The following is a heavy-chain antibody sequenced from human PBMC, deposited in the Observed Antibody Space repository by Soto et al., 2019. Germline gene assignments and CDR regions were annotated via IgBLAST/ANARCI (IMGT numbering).Heavy chain of an antibody. V-gene: IGHV3-33*01. CDR1: GFTFSSYG. Sequence: QVQLVESGGGVVQPGRSLRLSCAASGFTFSSYGMHWVRQAPGKGLEWVAVIWYDGSNKYYADSVKGRFTISRDNSKNTPYLQMNSLGAEDTAVYYFGREDPDTARAVLDYWGQGNLVTLSS. D-gene: IGHD5-18*01. CDR3: GREDPDTARAVLDY. CDR2: IWYDGSNK. J-gene: IGHJ4*02.